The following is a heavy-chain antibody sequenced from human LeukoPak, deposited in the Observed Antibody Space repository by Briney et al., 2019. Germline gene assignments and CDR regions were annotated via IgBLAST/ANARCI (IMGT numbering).Heavy chain of an antibody. J-gene: IGHJ5*02. Sequence: GGSLRLSCAASGFTFSSYSMNWVRQAPGKGLEWVSYISSSSSTIYYADSVKGRFTISRDNAKNSLYLQMNSLRAEDTAVCYCARVDDIVVVPAAIGAWGQGTLVTVSS. CDR1: GFTFSSYS. CDR2: ISSSSSTI. CDR3: ARVDDIVVVPAAIGA. D-gene: IGHD2-2*01. V-gene: IGHV3-48*04.